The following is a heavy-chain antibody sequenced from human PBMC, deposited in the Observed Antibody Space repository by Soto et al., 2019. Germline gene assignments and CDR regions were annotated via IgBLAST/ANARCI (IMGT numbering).Heavy chain of an antibody. D-gene: IGHD2-15*01. CDR3: ARPGADCSGGSCYSRTTVTLDY. V-gene: IGHV1-69*13. CDR2: IIPIFGTA. J-gene: IGHJ4*02. Sequence: SVKVSCKASGGTFSSYAISWVRQAPGQGLEWMGGIIPIFGTANYAQKFQGRVTITADESTSTAYMELSSLRSEDTAVYYCARPGADCSGGSCYSRTTVTLDYWGQGTLVTVYS. CDR1: GGTFSSYA.